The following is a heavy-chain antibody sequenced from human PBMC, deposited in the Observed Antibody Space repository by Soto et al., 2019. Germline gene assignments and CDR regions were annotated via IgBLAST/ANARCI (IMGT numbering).Heavy chain of an antibody. J-gene: IGHJ6*02. CDR1: GFSLSTVGMC. CDR3: ARMVAAGMYYYDSMDV. D-gene: IGHD2-15*01. CDR2: IDWSGDK. V-gene: IGHV2-70*13. Sequence: SGPTLVNPTQTLTLTCTFSGFSLSTVGMCVSWIRQPQGKALEWLAVIDWSGDKYYITSLKTRLTISEETSKKQVVLTMTNMDPGETATYYCARMVAAGMYYYDSMDVWGQGTTVTVS.